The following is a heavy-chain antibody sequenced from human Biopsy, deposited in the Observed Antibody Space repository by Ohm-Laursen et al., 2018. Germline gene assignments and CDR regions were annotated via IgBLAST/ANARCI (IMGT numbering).Heavy chain of an antibody. CDR3: AKCMTGGSNYYFHH. CDR1: GLRFSMYA. Sequence: GSLRLSCAASGLRFSMYAMSWVRQAPGKGLEWVSAIGGSGGGTYYADSVKGRFTISRDDSKNTVYLQMNSLRGEDTAVYYCAKCMTGGSNYYFHHCGQGTLVTVSS. J-gene: IGHJ4*02. CDR2: IGGSGGGT. V-gene: IGHV3-23*01. D-gene: IGHD2-8*01.